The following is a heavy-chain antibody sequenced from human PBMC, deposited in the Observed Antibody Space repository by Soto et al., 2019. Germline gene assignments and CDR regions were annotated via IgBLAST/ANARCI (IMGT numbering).Heavy chain of an antibody. D-gene: IGHD6-19*01. V-gene: IGHV4-59*01. CDR2: IYYSGST. Sequence: SETLSLTCTVTGGTISRYYWSWIRQPPGKGLEWIGYIYYSGSTNYNHSLLSRVTISVDTSKNQFSLKLSSVSAADTAVYYCVRDRGIAVAGAYKWFDPWGQGTLVTVSS. J-gene: IGHJ5*02. CDR3: VRDRGIAVAGAYKWFDP. CDR1: GGTISRYY.